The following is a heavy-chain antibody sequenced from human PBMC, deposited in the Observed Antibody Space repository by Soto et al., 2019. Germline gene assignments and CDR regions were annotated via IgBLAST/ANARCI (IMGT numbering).Heavy chain of an antibody. Sequence: GASVKVSCKASGGTFSSYTISWVRQAPGQGLEWMGRIIPILGIANYAQKFQGRVTITADKSTSTAYMGLSSLRSQDTAVYYCAERVAALPHEAFDIRGQGTMVTVSS. CDR2: IIPILGIA. J-gene: IGHJ3*02. V-gene: IGHV1-69*02. CDR1: GGTFSSYT. CDR3: AERVAALPHEAFDI. D-gene: IGHD6-19*01.